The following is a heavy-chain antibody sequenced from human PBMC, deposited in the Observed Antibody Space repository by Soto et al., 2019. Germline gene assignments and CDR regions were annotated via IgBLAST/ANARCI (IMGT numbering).Heavy chain of an antibody. Sequence: QLQLQESGPGLVKPSETLSLTCTVSGGSISSSSYYWGWIRQPPGKGLEWIGSIYYSGSTYYNPSLKSRVTISVDTSKNQFSLKLSSVTAADTAVYYCARRDGSGSSYYFDYWGPGTLVTVSS. CDR2: IYYSGST. CDR1: GGSISSSSYY. D-gene: IGHD3-10*01. J-gene: IGHJ4*02. V-gene: IGHV4-39*01. CDR3: ARRDGSGSSYYFDY.